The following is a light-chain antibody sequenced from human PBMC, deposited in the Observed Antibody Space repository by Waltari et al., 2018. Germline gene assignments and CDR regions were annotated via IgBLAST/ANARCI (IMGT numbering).Light chain of an antibody. CDR1: QSLFYTSNNRDS. CDR3: LQYFDASRT. CDR2: WAS. Sequence: IVMTQFPDSLAVSLGETATINCRSSQSLFYTSNNRDSLGGYQQKPGLPPKLLIYWASTRESGVPDRFSGSGSVTDFTLTISSLQAEDVAVYYCLQYFDASRTFGQGTKLEIK. J-gene: IGKJ2*01. V-gene: IGKV4-1*01.